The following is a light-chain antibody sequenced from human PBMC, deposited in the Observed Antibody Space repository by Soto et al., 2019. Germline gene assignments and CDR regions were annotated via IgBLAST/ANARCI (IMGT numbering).Light chain of an antibody. V-gene: IGKV3-15*01. CDR3: QQYSKWPRA. J-gene: IGKJ4*01. CDR1: QSVDSR. Sequence: EVVLTQSPATLSVSPGEGATLSCKASQSVDSRLAWYQQKPGQAPRLLIEGASSRGTDIPARFSGSGSGTECTRTITSLQSEDFAVYYCQQYSKWPRAFGGGPRVEIK. CDR2: GAS.